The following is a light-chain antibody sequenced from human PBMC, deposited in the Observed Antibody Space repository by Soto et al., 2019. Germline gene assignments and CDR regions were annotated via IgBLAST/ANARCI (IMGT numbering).Light chain of an antibody. CDR3: QQYNTYWT. Sequence: DIQLTQSPSFLSASVGDRVTITCRASQGISSYLAWYQQKPGKAPKLLIYGASTLESGVPSRFSGSGSGTEFTLTISSLQAEDFATYYCQQYNTYWTFGQGTKVEIK. CDR1: QGISSY. CDR2: GAS. J-gene: IGKJ1*01. V-gene: IGKV1-9*01.